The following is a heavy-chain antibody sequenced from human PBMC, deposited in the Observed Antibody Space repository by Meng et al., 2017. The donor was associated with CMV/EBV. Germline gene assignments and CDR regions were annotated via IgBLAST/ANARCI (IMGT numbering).Heavy chain of an antibody. Sequence: AVSGGSISSSNWWSWVRQPPGKGLEWIGEIYHSGSTNYNPSLKSRVTISVDKSKNQFSLKLSSVTAADTAVYYCARRGITGTTSPDYWGQGTLVTVSS. CDR3: ARRGITGTTSPDY. V-gene: IGHV4-4*02. D-gene: IGHD1-7*01. CDR2: IYHSGST. J-gene: IGHJ4*02. CDR1: GGSISSSNW.